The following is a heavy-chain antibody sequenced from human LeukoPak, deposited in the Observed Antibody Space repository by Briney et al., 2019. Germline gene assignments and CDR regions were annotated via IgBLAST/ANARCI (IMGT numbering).Heavy chain of an antibody. CDR1: GGSISSHY. CDR3: ATIMRGYPYGYFDF. CDR2: MYDTVNT. J-gene: IGHJ4*02. V-gene: IGHV4-59*11. Sequence: SEALSLTCTVSGGSISSHYWSWVRQPPGKGLEWIGYMYDTVNTKDNPSLTSRLTLSADTSKNQFSLRLGSVTAADTAVYYCATIMRGYPYGYFDFWGQGILVTVSS. D-gene: IGHD5-18*01.